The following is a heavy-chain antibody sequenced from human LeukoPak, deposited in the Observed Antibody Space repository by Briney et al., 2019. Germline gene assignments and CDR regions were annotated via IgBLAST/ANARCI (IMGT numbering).Heavy chain of an antibody. CDR1: GYTFTGYY. CDR2: INPNSGGT. J-gene: IGHJ5*02. V-gene: IGHV1-2*02. D-gene: IGHD6-19*01. CDR3: ARRWLGSQCFDP. Sequence: GASVRVSCKASGYTFTGYYIHWVRQAPGQGLEWMGWINPNSGGTKYAQKFQGRVTMTRDTSISTAYMELSGLRSDDTAVYYCARRWLGSQCFDPWGQGTLVTVSS.